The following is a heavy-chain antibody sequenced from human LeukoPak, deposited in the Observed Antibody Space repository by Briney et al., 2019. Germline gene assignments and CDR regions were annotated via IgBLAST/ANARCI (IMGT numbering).Heavy chain of an antibody. J-gene: IGHJ3*02. CDR3: AREGVDIVVVPAAHDAFDI. V-gene: IGHV1-2*02. CDR1: GYTFTGYY. D-gene: IGHD2-2*01. CDR2: INVNSGGT. Sequence: ASLKVSCKASGYTFTGYYMHWVRQAPGQGLEWMGWINVNSGGTNYAQKFQGRVTMTRDTSISTAYMELSRLRSDDTAVYYCAREGVDIVVVPAAHDAFDIWGQGTMVPVSS.